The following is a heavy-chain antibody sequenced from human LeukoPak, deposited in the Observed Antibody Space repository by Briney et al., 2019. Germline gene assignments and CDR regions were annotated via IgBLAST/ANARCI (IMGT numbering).Heavy chain of an antibody. CDR2: ISGSGGST. V-gene: IGHV3-23*01. J-gene: IGHJ4*02. D-gene: IGHD2-15*01. Sequence: PGGSLRLSFAASGFTFSSYAMSWVRQAPGKGLEWVSAISGSGGSTYYADSVKGRFTISRDNSKNTLYLQMNSLRAEDTAVYYCAREDCSGGSCPYYFDYWGQGTLVTVSS. CDR3: AREDCSGGSCPYYFDY. CDR1: GFTFSSYA.